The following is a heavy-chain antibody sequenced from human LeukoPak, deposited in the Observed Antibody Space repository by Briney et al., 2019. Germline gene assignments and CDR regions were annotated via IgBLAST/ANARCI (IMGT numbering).Heavy chain of an antibody. D-gene: IGHD3-3*01. CDR3: ARDRYDSYPMDV. CDR1: GDSIRSNNYY. CDR2: IYYSGST. V-gene: IGHV4-31*03. J-gene: IGHJ6*02. Sequence: SETLSLTCTVSGDSIRSNNYYWGWIRQHPGKGLEWIGYIYYSGSTYYNPSLKSRVTISVDTSKNQFSLKLTSVTAADTAVYYCARDRYDSYPMDVWGQGTTVTVSS.